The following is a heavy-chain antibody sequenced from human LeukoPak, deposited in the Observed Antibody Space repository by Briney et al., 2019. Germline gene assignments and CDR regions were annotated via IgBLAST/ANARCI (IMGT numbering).Heavy chain of an antibody. CDR3: ARDRKSIFGVVIIEDAFDI. CDR1: GYTFTGYY. D-gene: IGHD3-3*01. Sequence: ASVKVSCKASGYTFTGYYMHWVRQAPGQGLEWMGWINPNSGGTNYAQKFQGRVTMTRDTSISTAYMELSRLRSDDTAVYYCARDRKSIFGVVIIEDAFDIWGQGTMVTVSS. V-gene: IGHV1-2*02. CDR2: INPNSGGT. J-gene: IGHJ3*02.